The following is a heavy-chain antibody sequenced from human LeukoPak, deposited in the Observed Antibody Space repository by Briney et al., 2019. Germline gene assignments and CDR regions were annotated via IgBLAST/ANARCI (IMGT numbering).Heavy chain of an antibody. CDR2: INHSGST. Sequence: SETLSLTCAVYGGSFSGYYWSWIRQPPEKGLEWIGEINHSGSTNYNPSLKSRVTISVDTSKNQFSLKLSSVTAADTAVYYCARDSRDAFDIWGQGTMVTVSS. V-gene: IGHV4-34*01. CDR1: GGSFSGYY. CDR3: ARDSRDAFDI. J-gene: IGHJ3*02.